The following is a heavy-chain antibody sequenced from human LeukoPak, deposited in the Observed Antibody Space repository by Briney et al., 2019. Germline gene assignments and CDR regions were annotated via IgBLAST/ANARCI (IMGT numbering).Heavy chain of an antibody. V-gene: IGHV4-59*08. J-gene: IGHJ4*02. Sequence: SETLSLTCTVSGGSISSYYWSWIRQPPGKGLEWIGYIYYSGSTNYNPSLKNRVTISVDTSKNQFSLKLSSVTAAGTAVYYCARDGDSLDYWGQGTLVTVSS. D-gene: IGHD2-21*01. CDR2: IYYSGST. CDR3: ARDGDSLDY. CDR1: GGSISSYY.